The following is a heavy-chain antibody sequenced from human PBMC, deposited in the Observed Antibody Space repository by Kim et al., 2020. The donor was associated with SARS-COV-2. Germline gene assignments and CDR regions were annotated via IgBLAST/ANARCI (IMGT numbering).Heavy chain of an antibody. D-gene: IGHD3-22*01. Sequence: SVKVSCKASGGTFSSYAISWVRQAPGQGLEWMGGIIPIFGTANYAQKFQGRVTITADESTSTAYMELSSLRSEDTAVYYCARPRDYYDSSGYYYYWGQGTLVTVSS. CDR1: GGTFSSYA. J-gene: IGHJ4*02. CDR3: ARPRDYYDSSGYYYY. CDR2: IIPIFGTA. V-gene: IGHV1-69*13.